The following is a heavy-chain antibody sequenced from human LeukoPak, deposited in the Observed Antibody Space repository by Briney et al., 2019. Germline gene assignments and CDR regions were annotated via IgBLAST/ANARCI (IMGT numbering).Heavy chain of an antibody. Sequence: GGSLRLSCAASGFTLSSYSMNWVRQAPGKGLEWVSSISRSSAYIYYADSVKGRFTISRDNAKNSLYLQMNSLRAEDTAVYYCARGLYGDYVRTYYMDVWGKGTTVTVSS. J-gene: IGHJ6*03. V-gene: IGHV3-21*01. CDR2: ISRSSAYI. CDR3: ARGLYGDYVRTYYMDV. CDR1: GFTLSSYS. D-gene: IGHD4-17*01.